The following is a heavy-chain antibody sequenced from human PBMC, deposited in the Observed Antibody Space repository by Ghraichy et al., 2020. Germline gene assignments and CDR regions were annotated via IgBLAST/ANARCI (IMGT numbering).Heavy chain of an antibody. CDR1: GFSFSKSW. CDR3: ARDPKRGALDY. V-gene: IGHV3-7*03. D-gene: IGHD3-10*01. Sequence: GGSLRLSCKASGFSFSKSWMSWVRQSPERGLEWVANINDDGKERYYVDSQGGRFTISRDNDKNSLFLQITRLGVDDTAVYYCARDPKRGALDYWGQGTLVAVSA. J-gene: IGHJ4*02. CDR2: INDDGKER.